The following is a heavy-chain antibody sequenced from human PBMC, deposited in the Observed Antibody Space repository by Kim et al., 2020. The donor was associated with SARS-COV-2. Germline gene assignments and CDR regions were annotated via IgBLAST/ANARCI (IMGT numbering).Heavy chain of an antibody. D-gene: IGHD3-16*02. CDR3: ARLDSPPDYDYVWGSYRYRGGFDY. J-gene: IGHJ4*02. V-gene: IGHV4-39*01. CDR2: IYYSGST. CDR1: GGSISSSSYY. Sequence: SETLSLTCTVSGGSISSSSYYWGWIRQPPGKGLEWIGSIYYSGSTYYNPSLKSRVTISVDTSKNQFSLKLCSVTAADTAVYYCARLDSPPDYDYVWGSYRYRGGFDYWGQGTLVTVSS.